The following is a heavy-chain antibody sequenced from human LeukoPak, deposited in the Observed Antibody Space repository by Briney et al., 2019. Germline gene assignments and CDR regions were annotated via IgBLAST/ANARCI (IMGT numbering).Heavy chain of an antibody. CDR2: ISSSSSYI. D-gene: IGHD3-3*01. Sequence: GGSLRLSCAASGFTVSSNYMSWVRQAPGKGLEWVSSISSSSSYIYYADSVKGRFTISRDNAKNSLYLQMNSLRAEDTAVYYCASGYYDFWSGYYPGSGDAFDIWGQGTMVTVSS. V-gene: IGHV3-21*01. CDR3: ASGYYDFWSGYYPGSGDAFDI. J-gene: IGHJ3*02. CDR1: GFTVSSNY.